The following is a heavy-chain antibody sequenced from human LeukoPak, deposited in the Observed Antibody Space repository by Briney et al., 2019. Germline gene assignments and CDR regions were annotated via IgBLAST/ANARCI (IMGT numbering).Heavy chain of an antibody. CDR3: ARGPHQHWPLGQF. CDR2: INDSGSP. D-gene: IGHD2-2*01. Sequence: PGGSLRLSCAASGFTFSSYSMSWVRQAPGKGLEWIGEINDSGSPIYSPSLRSRLTISVDTSKNQFSVTLTSVTVADTAVYYCARGPHQHWPLGQFWGQGSLVTVSS. CDR1: GFTFSSYS. V-gene: IGHV4-34*01. J-gene: IGHJ4*02.